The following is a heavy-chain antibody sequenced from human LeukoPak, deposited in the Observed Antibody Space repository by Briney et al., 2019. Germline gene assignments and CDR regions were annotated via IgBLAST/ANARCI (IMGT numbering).Heavy chain of an antibody. CDR1: GGSFSGYY. CDR3: ASRYYYSRRHTPVWSFPERRYNWFDP. CDR2: INHSGST. Sequence: SETLSLTCAVYGGSFSGYYWSWIRQPPGKGLEWIGEINHSGSTNYNPSLKSRVTISVDTSKNQFSLKLSSVTAADTAVYYCASRYYYSRRHTPVWSFPERRYNWFDPWGQGTLVTVSS. J-gene: IGHJ5*02. V-gene: IGHV4-34*01. D-gene: IGHD3-22*01.